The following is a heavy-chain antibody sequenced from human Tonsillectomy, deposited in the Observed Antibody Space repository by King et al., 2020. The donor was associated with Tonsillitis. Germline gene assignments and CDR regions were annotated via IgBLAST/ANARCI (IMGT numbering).Heavy chain of an antibody. J-gene: IGHJ6*02. CDR1: GGSISSYY. D-gene: IGHD3-16*01. V-gene: IGHV4-4*07. CDR2: FYTSGST. CDR3: ARERDDYVWGSYGMDV. Sequence: QLQESGPGLVKPSETLSLTCTVSGGSISSYYWSWIRQPAGKGLEWIGRFYTSGSTNYNPSLKSRVTMSVDTSKNQFSLKLSSGTAADTAVYYCARERDDYVWGSYGMDVWGQGTTVTVSS.